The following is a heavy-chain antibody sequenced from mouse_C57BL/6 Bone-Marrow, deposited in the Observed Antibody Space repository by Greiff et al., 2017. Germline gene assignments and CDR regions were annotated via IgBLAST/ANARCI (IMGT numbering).Heavy chain of an antibody. V-gene: IGHV1-61*01. Sequence: QVQLQQPGAELVRPGSSVKLSCKASGYTFTSYWMDWVKQRPGQGLEWIGNIYPSDSETHYNQKFKDKATLTADKSSSTAYMQLSSLTSEDSAVYYCARSPYCSLFAYWGQGTLVTVSA. CDR1: GYTFTSYW. J-gene: IGHJ3*01. D-gene: IGHD2-12*01. CDR3: ARSPYCSLFAY. CDR2: IYPSDSET.